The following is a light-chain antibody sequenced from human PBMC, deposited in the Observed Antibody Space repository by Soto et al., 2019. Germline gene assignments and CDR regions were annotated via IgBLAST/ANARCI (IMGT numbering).Light chain of an antibody. CDR3: QQYGSSPGT. CDR1: QSVSSY. CDR2: DAS. Sequence: EIVLTQSPATLSLSPGERATLSCRASQSVSSYLAWYQQKPGRAPRLLIYDASNRATGVPDRFSGSGSGTDFALTISRVEPEDFAIYFCQQYGSSPGTFGQGTKVDIK. J-gene: IGKJ1*01. V-gene: IGKV3-20*01.